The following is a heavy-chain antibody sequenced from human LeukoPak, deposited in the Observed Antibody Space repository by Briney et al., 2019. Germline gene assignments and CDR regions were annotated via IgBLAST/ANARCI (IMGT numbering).Heavy chain of an antibody. Sequence: SETLSLTCSVSGGSISSSSYYWGWIRQPPGKGLEWIGSIYYSGSTYYNPSLKSRVTISVDTSKNQFSLKLSSVTAADTAVYYCAIPSTVVRRHDAFDIWGQGTMVTVSS. V-gene: IGHV4-39*01. D-gene: IGHD4-23*01. J-gene: IGHJ3*02. CDR2: IYYSGST. CDR3: AIPSTVVRRHDAFDI. CDR1: GGSISSSSYY.